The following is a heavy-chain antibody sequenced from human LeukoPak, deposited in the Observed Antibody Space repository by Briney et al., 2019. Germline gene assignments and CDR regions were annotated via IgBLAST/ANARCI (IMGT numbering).Heavy chain of an antibody. D-gene: IGHD3-10*01. CDR1: GFTFDDYA. CDR2: ISWNSGSI. J-gene: IGHJ4*02. CDR3: ATGSQIREADY. V-gene: IGHV3-9*01. Sequence: GGSLRLSCAASGFTFDDYAMHWVRQAPGKGLEWVSGISWNSGSIGYADSVKGRFTISRDNAKNSLYLQMNSLRAEDTALYYCATGSQIREADYWGQGTLVTVSS.